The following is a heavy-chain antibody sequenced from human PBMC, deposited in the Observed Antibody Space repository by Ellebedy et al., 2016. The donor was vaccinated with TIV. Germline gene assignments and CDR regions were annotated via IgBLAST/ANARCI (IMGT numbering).Heavy chain of an antibody. V-gene: IGHV4-4*07. CDR2: IYTSGSR. Sequence: MPSETLSLTCTVSGGSISNYYWSWIRQLAGKGLEWIGRIYTSGSRNYNPSLKSRVTMSVDTSKRQATLRLSSVTAADTAVYYCARDLYGESLDYWGRGTLVTVSS. J-gene: IGHJ4*02. CDR3: ARDLYGESLDY. CDR1: GGSISNYY. D-gene: IGHD4-17*01.